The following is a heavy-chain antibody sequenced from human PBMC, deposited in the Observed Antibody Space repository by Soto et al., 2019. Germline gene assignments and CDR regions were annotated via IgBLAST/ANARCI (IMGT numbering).Heavy chain of an antibody. D-gene: IGHD6-19*01. Sequence: GGSLRLSCAASGFTFSSYSMNWVRQAPGKGLEWVSYISSSSSTIYYADSVKGRFTISRDNAKNSLYLQMNSLRDEDTAVYYCARGLIAVAGPPRYFFDYRGQGTLVIVSS. CDR3: ARGLIAVAGPPRYFFDY. CDR1: GFTFSSYS. J-gene: IGHJ4*02. CDR2: ISSSSSTI. V-gene: IGHV3-48*02.